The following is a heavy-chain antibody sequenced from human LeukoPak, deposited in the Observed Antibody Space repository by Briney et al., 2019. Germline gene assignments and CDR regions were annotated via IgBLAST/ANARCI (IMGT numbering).Heavy chain of an antibody. J-gene: IGHJ4*02. Sequence: PSETLSLTCAVYGGSFSGYYWSWIRQPPGKGLEWIGEINHSGSTNYNPSLKSRVTISVDTSKNQFSLKLSSVTAADTAVYYCARFSPKWSRYSSGPPGFDYWGQGTLVTVSS. CDR2: INHSGST. V-gene: IGHV4-34*01. CDR1: GGSFSGYY. D-gene: IGHD6-19*01. CDR3: ARFSPKWSRYSSGPPGFDY.